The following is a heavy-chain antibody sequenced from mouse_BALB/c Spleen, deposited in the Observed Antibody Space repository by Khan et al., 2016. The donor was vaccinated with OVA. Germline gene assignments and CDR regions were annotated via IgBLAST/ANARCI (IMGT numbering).Heavy chain of an antibody. Sequence: EVQLQESGPDLVKPGASVKISCKASGYSFTLYYMTWVKQSHGKSLEWIGRVNPNTGGSDYNQEFKGKAILTVDKSSTTAYMEFHILTSEDSAVYYCARGHDFFAYWSQGTLVTVSA. CDR3: ARGHDFFAY. CDR1: GYSFTLYY. CDR2: VNPNTGGS. D-gene: IGHD2-12*01. V-gene: IGHV1-26*01. J-gene: IGHJ3*01.